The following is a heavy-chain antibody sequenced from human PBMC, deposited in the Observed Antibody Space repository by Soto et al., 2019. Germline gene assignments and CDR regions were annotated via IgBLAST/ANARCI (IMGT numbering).Heavy chain of an antibody. V-gene: IGHV1-18*01. Sequence: QVQLVQSGAEVKKPGASVKVSCKASGYTFTSYGISGVRQAPGQGLEWMGWISAYNGNTNYAQKLQGRVTMTTDTSTSTAYMELRSLRSDDTAVYYCARDIVVVPAAMTYYGMDVWGQGTTVTVSS. J-gene: IGHJ6*02. CDR3: ARDIVVVPAAMTYYGMDV. CDR2: ISAYNGNT. D-gene: IGHD2-2*01. CDR1: GYTFTSYG.